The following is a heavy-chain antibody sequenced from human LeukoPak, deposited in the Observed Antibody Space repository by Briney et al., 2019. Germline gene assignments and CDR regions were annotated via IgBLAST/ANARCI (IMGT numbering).Heavy chain of an antibody. Sequence: SGPTLVNPTQTLTLTCTFSGFSLATSRVGVGWIRQPPGKALEWLALIYSNDNKRYSPSLRSRLTVTKDTSKTQVFLTMTKMDPVDTATYYCAHGYGDYDPYFDYWGQGTLVTVPS. CDR2: IYSNDNK. CDR3: AHGYGDYDPYFDY. J-gene: IGHJ4*02. V-gene: IGHV2-5*01. D-gene: IGHD4-17*01. CDR1: GFSLATSRVG.